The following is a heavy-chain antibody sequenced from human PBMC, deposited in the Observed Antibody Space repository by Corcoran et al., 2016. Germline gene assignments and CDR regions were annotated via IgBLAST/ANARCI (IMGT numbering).Heavy chain of an antibody. CDR3: ARLQGGGYYFDY. D-gene: IGHD3-16*01. Sequence: QLQLQESGPGLVKPSETLSLTCTVSGGSISSSSSYWGWIRQPPGKGLEWIGCIYYSGSTYYNPSRKSRVTISVDTSKNQFSLKLSSVTAADTAVYYGARLQGGGYYFDYWGQGTLVTVSS. V-gene: IGHV4-39*01. CDR1: GGSISSSSSY. CDR2: IYYSGST. J-gene: IGHJ4*02.